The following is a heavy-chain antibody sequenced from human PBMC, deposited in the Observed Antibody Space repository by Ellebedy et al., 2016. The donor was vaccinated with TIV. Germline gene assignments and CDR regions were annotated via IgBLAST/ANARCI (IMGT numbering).Heavy chain of an antibody. CDR3: ARRRPVRGVII. D-gene: IGHD3-10*01. J-gene: IGHJ4*02. Sequence: MPSETLSLTCTVSGGSISSYYWGWIRQPPGKGLEWIGSIYYSGSTYYNPSLKSRVTISVDTSKNQFSLKLSSVTAADTAVYYCARRRPVRGVIIWGQGTLVTVSS. V-gene: IGHV4-39*01. CDR1: GGSISSYY. CDR2: IYYSGST.